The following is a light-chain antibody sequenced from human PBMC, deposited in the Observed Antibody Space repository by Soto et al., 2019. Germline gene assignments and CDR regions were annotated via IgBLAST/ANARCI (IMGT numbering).Light chain of an antibody. CDR1: SSNIGSNT. CDR2: SNN. Sequence: QSVLTQPPSASGTPGQRVTISCSGSSSNIGSNTVNWYQQLPGTAPKLLIYSNNQRPSGVPDRFSGSKSGTSASLAISRLQSEAAADYYCAAWDRSLNGWVFGGGTKLTVL. CDR3: AAWDRSLNGWV. J-gene: IGLJ3*02. V-gene: IGLV1-44*01.